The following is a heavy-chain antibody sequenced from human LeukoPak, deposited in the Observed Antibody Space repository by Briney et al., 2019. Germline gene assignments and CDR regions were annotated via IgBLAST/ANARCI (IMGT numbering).Heavy chain of an antibody. D-gene: IGHD4-23*01. V-gene: IGHV4-59*08. J-gene: IGHJ4*02. CDR3: ARVNGNSLEFDY. CDR1: GGSISSYY. CDR2: IYYSGST. Sequence: SETLSLTCTVSGGSISSYYWSWIRQPPGKGLEWIGYIYYSGSTNCNPSLKSRVTISVDTSKNQFSLKLSSVTAADTAVYYCARVNGNSLEFDYWGQGTLVTVSS.